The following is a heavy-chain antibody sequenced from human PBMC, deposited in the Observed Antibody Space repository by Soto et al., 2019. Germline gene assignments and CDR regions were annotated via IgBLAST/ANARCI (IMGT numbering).Heavy chain of an antibody. CDR3: ARENYDFWSGYYYYYYGMDV. CDR1: GYTFTSYA. V-gene: IGHV1-3*01. D-gene: IGHD3-3*01. CDR2: INADNGNT. J-gene: IGHJ6*02. Sequence: ASVKVSCKASGYTFTSYAMNWVRQAPGQRLEWMGWINADNGNTKYSQKFQGRVTITRDTSASTAYLELRSLRSDDTAVYYCARENYDFWSGYYYYYYGMDVWGQGTTVTVSS.